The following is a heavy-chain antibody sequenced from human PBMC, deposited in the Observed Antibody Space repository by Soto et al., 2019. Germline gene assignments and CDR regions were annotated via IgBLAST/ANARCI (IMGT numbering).Heavy chain of an antibody. D-gene: IGHD1-1*01. CDR1: GFTFEDYA. Sequence: SGGSLRLSCEASGFTFEDYAMTWVRQSPGKGLEWVSSISGNGYSAYYADSVKGRFTISRDKSKNTVSLQMDSLRAEDTAVYYCAKDRKQLWSDFDYWGQGTLVTVSS. J-gene: IGHJ4*02. V-gene: IGHV3-23*01. CDR2: ISGNGYSA. CDR3: AKDRKQLWSDFDY.